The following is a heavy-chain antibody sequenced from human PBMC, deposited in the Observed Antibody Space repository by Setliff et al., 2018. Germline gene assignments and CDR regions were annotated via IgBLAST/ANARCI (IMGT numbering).Heavy chain of an antibody. J-gene: IGHJ4*02. Sequence: ASVKVSCKASGYTFRSYGINWVRQAPGQGLEWMGWINTNTGNPTYAQGFTGRFVFSLDTSVTTAYLQISSLTAEDTAVYYCARSPGTDDLYWGQGTLVTVS. CDR2: INTNTGNP. CDR3: ARSPGTDDLY. CDR1: GYTFRSYG. D-gene: IGHD1-1*01. V-gene: IGHV7-4-1*02.